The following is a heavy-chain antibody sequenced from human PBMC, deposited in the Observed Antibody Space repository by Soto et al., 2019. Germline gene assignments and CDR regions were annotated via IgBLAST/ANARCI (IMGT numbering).Heavy chain of an antibody. J-gene: IGHJ6*02. Sequence: GGSLRLSCAASGFTFSSYGMHWVRQAPGKGLEWVAVIWYDGSNKYYADSVKGRFTISRDNSKNTLYLQMNSLRAEDTAVYYCARGLWPRTLYYYYGMDVWGQGTTVTVSS. V-gene: IGHV3-33*01. CDR3: ARGLWPRTLYYYYGMDV. D-gene: IGHD3-10*01. CDR1: GFTFSSYG. CDR2: IWYDGSNK.